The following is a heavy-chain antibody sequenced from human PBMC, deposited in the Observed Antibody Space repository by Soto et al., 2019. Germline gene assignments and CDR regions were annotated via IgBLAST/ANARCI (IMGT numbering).Heavy chain of an antibody. D-gene: IGHD6-13*01. CDR2: IYPNDSET. CDR1: GYIFSTYW. V-gene: IGHV5-51*01. CDR3: AREPGAAAGSDD. Sequence: PGVSLKIFCNGSGYIFSTYWIAWVRQMAGKGLECMGIIYPNDSETRYGPSVLGQVTISVAKSIGTAGLRWGSLKASDCAMSYCAREPGAAAGSDDWGQGTLVTVSS. J-gene: IGHJ4*02.